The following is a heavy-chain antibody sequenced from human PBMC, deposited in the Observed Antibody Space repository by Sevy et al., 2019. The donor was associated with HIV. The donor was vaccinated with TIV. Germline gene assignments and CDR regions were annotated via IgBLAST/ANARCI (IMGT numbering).Heavy chain of an antibody. CDR2: IWYDGSNK. CDR1: GFTFSSYG. D-gene: IGHD2-15*01. CDR3: ARAPGCSGGSCYTAVDYYYGMDV. V-gene: IGHV3-33*01. Sequence: GGSLRLSCAASGFTFSSYGMHWVRQAPGKGLEWVAVIWYDGSNKYYADSVKGRFTISRDNSKNTLYLQMNSLRAEDTAVYYCARAPGCSGGSCYTAVDYYYGMDVWGQGTTVTVSS. J-gene: IGHJ6*02.